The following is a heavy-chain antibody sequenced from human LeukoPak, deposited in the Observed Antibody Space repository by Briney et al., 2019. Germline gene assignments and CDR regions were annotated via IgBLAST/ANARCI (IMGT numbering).Heavy chain of an antibody. V-gene: IGHV3-23*01. CDR3: GIDPNGDYIGAFDF. CDR1: GVAFRNYA. J-gene: IGHJ3*01. CDR2: ITGSGTTT. Sequence: PGGSLRLSCVASGVAFRNYAMTWVRQAPGKGLEWVSSITGSGTTTRYADSVKGRFTTSRDNSVDTLYLQVNSLSAEDTAVYYCGIDPNGDYIGAFDFWGQGTKVTASS. D-gene: IGHD4-17*01.